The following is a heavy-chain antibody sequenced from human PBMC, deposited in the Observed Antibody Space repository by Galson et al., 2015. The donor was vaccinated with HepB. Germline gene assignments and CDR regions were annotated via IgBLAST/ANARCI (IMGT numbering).Heavy chain of an antibody. V-gene: IGHV3-15*07. D-gene: IGHD3-10*01. J-gene: IGHJ4*02. CDR1: GXXFXNXW. CDR3: TTDFRGFGELFPFDY. Sequence: SLRLSCAASGXXFXNXWXXXVRQXXXKGLEWVGRIKSQTDGGTTDYAAXXKGRFTISRDDSKNTLYLQMHSLRTEDTAVYYCTTDFRGFGELFPFDYWGQGTXXTVSS. CDR2: IKSQTDGGTT.